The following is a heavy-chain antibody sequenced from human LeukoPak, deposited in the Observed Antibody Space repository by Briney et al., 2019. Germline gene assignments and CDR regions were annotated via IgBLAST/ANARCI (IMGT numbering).Heavy chain of an antibody. CDR1: GFTVSSNY. CDR3: ARVDYGDYGFDY. J-gene: IGHJ4*02. D-gene: IGHD4-17*01. V-gene: IGHV3-66*01. Sequence: GGSLRLSCAASGFTVSSNYMSWVRQAPGKGLEWASVIYSGGSIYYADSVKGRFTISRDNSKNTLYLQMNSLRAEDTAVYYCARVDYGDYGFDYWGQGTLVTVSS. CDR2: IYSGGSI.